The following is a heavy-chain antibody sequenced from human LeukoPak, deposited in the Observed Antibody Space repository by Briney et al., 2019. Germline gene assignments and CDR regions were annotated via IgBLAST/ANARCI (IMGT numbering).Heavy chain of an antibody. V-gene: IGHV3-33*01. J-gene: IGHJ4*02. D-gene: IGHD3-16*01. CDR2: IWDDGSNR. CDR1: GFIFSYYG. Sequence: PGGSLRLSCAASGFIFSYYGMHWVRQAPGKGLEWVAVIWDDGSNRYYADSLKGRFTISRDNSKNTLYLQMNSLTADDTAVYYCARDPLGVLSYFDYWGQGTLVTVSS. CDR3: ARDPLGVLSYFDY.